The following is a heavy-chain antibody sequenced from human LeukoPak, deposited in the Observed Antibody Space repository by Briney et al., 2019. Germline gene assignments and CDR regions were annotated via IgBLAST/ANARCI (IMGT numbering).Heavy chain of an antibody. D-gene: IGHD6-13*01. CDR1: GGSFSGYY. V-gene: IGHV4-34*01. CDR2: INHSGST. Sequence: SETLPLTCAVYGGSFSGYYWSWIRQPPGKGLEWIGEINHSGSTNYNPSLKSRVTISVDTSKNQFSLKLSSVTAADTAVYYCARSRSAAGTWRYYYYMDVWGKGTTVTVSS. CDR3: ARSRSAAGTWRYYYYMDV. J-gene: IGHJ6*03.